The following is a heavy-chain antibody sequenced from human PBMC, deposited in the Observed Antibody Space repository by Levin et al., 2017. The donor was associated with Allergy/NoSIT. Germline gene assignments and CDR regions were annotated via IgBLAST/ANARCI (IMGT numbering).Heavy chain of an antibody. CDR1: GGSVSSGSYF. V-gene: IGHV4-61*01. CDR3: ARDLFRVRGEPV. Sequence: SETLSLTCTVSGGSVSSGSYFWNWIRQPPGKGLEWIGYIYYNGNTIYNPSLKSRGTISVDTFKNQFSLKLNSVTAADTAVYYCARDLFRVRGEPVWGQGTMVTVSS. J-gene: IGHJ3*01. CDR2: IYYNGNT. D-gene: IGHD3-10*01.